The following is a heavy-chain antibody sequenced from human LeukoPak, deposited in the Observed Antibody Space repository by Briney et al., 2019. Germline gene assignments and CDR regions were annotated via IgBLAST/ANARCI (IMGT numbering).Heavy chain of an antibody. J-gene: IGHJ6*02. CDR2: ISSSGVTT. Sequence: PGGSLRLSCSASGFTFRTSAMHWVRQAPGKGLEYVSGISSSGVTTYYAASVKGRFTISRDNSKNTLYLQMNSLTAEDTAVYYCARAGCSGDSCYYYYGMDVWGQGTTVAVSS. D-gene: IGHD2-15*01. V-gene: IGHV3-64*04. CDR3: ARAGCSGDSCYYYYGMDV. CDR1: GFTFRTSA.